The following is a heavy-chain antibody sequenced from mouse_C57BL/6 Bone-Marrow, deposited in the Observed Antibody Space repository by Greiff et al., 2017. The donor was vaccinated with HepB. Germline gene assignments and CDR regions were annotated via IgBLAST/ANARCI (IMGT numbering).Heavy chain of an antibody. CDR1: GYTFTDYE. Sequence: QVQLQHSGAELVRPGASVTLSCKASGYTFTDYEMHWVKQTPVHGLEWIGAIDPETGGTAYNQKFKGKAILTADKSSSTAYMELRSLTSEDSAGYYCTRGGGYPWFAYWGQGTLVTVSA. J-gene: IGHJ3*01. CDR2: IDPETGGT. D-gene: IGHD2-2*01. V-gene: IGHV1-15*01. CDR3: TRGGGYPWFAY.